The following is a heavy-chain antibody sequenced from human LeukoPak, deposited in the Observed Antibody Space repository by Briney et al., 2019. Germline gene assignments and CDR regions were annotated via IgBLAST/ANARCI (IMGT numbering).Heavy chain of an antibody. V-gene: IGHV4-39*07. D-gene: IGHD3-16*01. CDR3: ARDRSLVQGPFDY. J-gene: IGHJ4*02. Sequence: SETLSLTCTVSGDSIRSDIYYWAWIRQPPGKGLEWIGGISSSGATHYHPSMKSRVTMSIDTSKMQFSPNLRSVTVADTAIYFCARDRSLVQGPFDYWGQGTLVAVSS. CDR2: ISSSGAT. CDR1: GDSIRSDIYY.